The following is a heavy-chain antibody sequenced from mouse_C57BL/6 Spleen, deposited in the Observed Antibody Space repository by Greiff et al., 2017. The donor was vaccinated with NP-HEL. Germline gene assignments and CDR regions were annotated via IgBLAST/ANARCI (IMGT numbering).Heavy chain of an antibody. D-gene: IGHD2-3*01. V-gene: IGHV5-4*01. J-gene: IGHJ3*01. Sequence: EVQVVESGGGLVKPGGSLKLSCAASGFTFSSYAMSWVRQTPEKRLEWVATISDGGSYTYYPDNVKGRFTISRDNAKNNLYLQMSNLKSEDTAMYYCARDSSIYDGYYGWFAYWGQGTLVTVSA. CDR3: ARDSSIYDGYYGWFAY. CDR1: GFTFSSYA. CDR2: ISDGGSYT.